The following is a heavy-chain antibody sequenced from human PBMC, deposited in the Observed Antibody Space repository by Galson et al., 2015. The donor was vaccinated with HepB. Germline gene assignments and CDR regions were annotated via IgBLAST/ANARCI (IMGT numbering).Heavy chain of an antibody. V-gene: IGHV1-3*01. CDR2: INAGNGNT. CDR1: GYTFTSYA. CDR3: ARDHSGSYYYYYGMDV. D-gene: IGHD1-26*01. Sequence: SVKASCKASGYTFTSYAMHWVRQAPGQRLEWMGWINAGNGNTKYSQKFQGRVTITRDTSASTAYMELSSLRSEDMAVYYCARDHSGSYYYYYGMDVWGQGTTVTVSS. J-gene: IGHJ6*02.